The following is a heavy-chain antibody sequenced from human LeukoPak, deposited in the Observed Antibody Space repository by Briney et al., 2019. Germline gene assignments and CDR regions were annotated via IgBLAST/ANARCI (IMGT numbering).Heavy chain of an antibody. CDR3: ARDLGIAAAGTNWFDP. D-gene: IGHD6-13*01. CDR2: IYTSGST. CDR1: GGSISSYY. Sequence: SETLSLTCTVSGGSISSYYWSWIRQPAGKGLEWIGRIYTSGSTNYNPSLKSRVTMSVDTSKNQFSLKLSSVTAADTAVYYCARDLGIAAAGTNWFDPWGQGTLVTVSS. J-gene: IGHJ5*02. V-gene: IGHV4-4*07.